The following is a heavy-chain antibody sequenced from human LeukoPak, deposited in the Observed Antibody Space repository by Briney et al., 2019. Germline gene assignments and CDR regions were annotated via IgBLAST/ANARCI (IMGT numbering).Heavy chain of an antibody. D-gene: IGHD3-10*01. CDR3: ARSTVRRVVNDY. Sequence: SQTSSLTCTVSGGSISNGGYYWSWIRQHTGKGLEWIGYIYYSGSTYYNPSLKSRVTISVDTSKSQFSLKLSSVAAADTAVYYCARSTVRRVVNDYWGKGAMVPVSS. V-gene: IGHV4-31*03. J-gene: IGHJ4*02. CDR1: GGSISNGGYY. CDR2: IYYSGST.